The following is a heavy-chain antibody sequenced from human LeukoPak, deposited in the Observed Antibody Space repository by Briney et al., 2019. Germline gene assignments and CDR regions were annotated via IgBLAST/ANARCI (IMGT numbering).Heavy chain of an antibody. J-gene: IGHJ4*02. V-gene: IGHV3-23*01. CDR3: AKDRIAAHF. CDR2: ISGSGGST. D-gene: IGHD6-6*01. Sequence: PGGSLRLSCAASGFTFSSYAMSWVRQAPGKGLEGVSAISGSGGSTYYADSVKGRVTSSRDNSKNTLYLQMNSLRAEDTAVYYCAKDRIAAHFWGQGTLVTVSS. CDR1: GFTFSSYA.